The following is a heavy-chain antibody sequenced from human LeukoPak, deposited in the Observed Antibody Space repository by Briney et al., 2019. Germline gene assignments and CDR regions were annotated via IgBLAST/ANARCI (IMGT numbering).Heavy chain of an antibody. CDR1: GFTFNSYS. CDR2: ISSSSSYI. CDR3: ARDPRELRDAFDI. V-gene: IGHV3-21*01. J-gene: IGHJ3*02. Sequence: GGSLRLSCAASGFTFNSYSMNWVRPAPGKGLEWVSSISSSSSYIYYADSVKGRFTISRDNAKNSLYLQMNSLRSEDTAVYYCARDPRELRDAFDIWGQGTMVTVSS. D-gene: IGHD1-26*01.